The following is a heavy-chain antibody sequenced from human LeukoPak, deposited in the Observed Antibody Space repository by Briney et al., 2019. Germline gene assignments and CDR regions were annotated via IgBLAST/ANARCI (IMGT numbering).Heavy chain of an antibody. V-gene: IGHV4-59*08. Sequence: SETLSLTCTVSGGSISSYYWSWIRQPPGKGLEWIGYIYYSGSTNYNPCLKSRVTISVDTSKNQFSPKLSSVTAADTAVYYCARQDYDSSGYYWGYFQHWGQGTLVTVSS. J-gene: IGHJ1*01. CDR3: ARQDYDSSGYYWGYFQH. D-gene: IGHD3-22*01. CDR1: GGSISSYY. CDR2: IYYSGST.